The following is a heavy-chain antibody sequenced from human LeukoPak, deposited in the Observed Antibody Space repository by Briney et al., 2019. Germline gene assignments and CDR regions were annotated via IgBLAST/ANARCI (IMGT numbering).Heavy chain of an antibody. Sequence: ASVKVSCKASGYTFTSYDINWVRQATGQGLEWMGWMNPNSGNTGYAQKFQGRVTMTMNTSISTAYMELSSLRSEDTAVYYCARRSWYFYYFDYWGQGTLVTLSS. CDR2: MNPNSGNT. V-gene: IGHV1-8*01. J-gene: IGHJ4*02. D-gene: IGHD2-15*01. CDR3: ARRSWYFYYFDY. CDR1: GYTFTSYD.